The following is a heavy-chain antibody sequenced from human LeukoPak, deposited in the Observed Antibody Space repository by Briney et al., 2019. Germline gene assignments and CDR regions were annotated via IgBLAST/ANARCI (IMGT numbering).Heavy chain of an antibody. D-gene: IGHD6-13*01. CDR2: INHDGNEK. CDR1: GFSFGFNTYG. V-gene: IGHV3-7*04. CDR3: ARIEAAEDY. Sequence: PGGSLRLSCVASGFSFGFNTYGMQWVRQAPGKGLEWVANINHDGNEKHYVDSVKGRFTMSRDNAKNSLYLQMNGLRAEDTAVYYCARIEAAEDYWGQGTLVTVSS. J-gene: IGHJ4*02.